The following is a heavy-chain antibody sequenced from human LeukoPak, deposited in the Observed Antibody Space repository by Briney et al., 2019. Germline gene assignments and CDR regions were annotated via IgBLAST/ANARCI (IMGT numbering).Heavy chain of an antibody. Sequence: ASVKVSCKASVCSFSSYAISWVRQAPGQGLEWLGGIIPIFGTANYAQKFQGRVTITADESTSTAYMELSSLRSEDTAVYYCARGTELPGVDYWGQGTLVTVSS. J-gene: IGHJ4*02. D-gene: IGHD1-26*01. V-gene: IGHV1-69*13. CDR1: VCSFSSYA. CDR2: IIPIFGTA. CDR3: ARGTELPGVDY.